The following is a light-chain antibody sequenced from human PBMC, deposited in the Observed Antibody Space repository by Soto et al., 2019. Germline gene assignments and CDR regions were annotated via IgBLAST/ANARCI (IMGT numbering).Light chain of an antibody. CDR2: GVT. CDR1: SSDVGGYDY. Sequence: VLTQPASVSGSPGQSIAISCTGTSSDVGGYDYVSWYQQHPDKAPKLMIYGVTKRPSGVSNRFSGSKSCNTVSLTISGLQPEDEADYYCSSHTSGSTRVFGSGTKVTVL. CDR3: SSHTSGSTRV. V-gene: IGLV2-14*01. J-gene: IGLJ1*01.